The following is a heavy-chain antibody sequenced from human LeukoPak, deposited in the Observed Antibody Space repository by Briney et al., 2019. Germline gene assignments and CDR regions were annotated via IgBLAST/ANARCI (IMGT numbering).Heavy chain of an antibody. D-gene: IGHD2-15*01. J-gene: IGHJ4*02. CDR2: FDPEDGET. CDR1: GYTLTELS. Sequence: ASVKVSCKVSGYTLTELSMHWVRQAPGKGLEWMGGFDPEDGETIYAQKFQGRVTMTEDTSTDTAYMELSSLRSEDTTVYYCATEGLGYCSGGSCPYYFDYWGQGTLVTVSS. V-gene: IGHV1-24*01. CDR3: ATEGLGYCSGGSCPYYFDY.